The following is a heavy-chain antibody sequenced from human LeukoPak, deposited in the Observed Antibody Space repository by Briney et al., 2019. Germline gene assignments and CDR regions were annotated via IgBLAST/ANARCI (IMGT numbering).Heavy chain of an antibody. V-gene: IGHV3-21*04. CDR1: GFTFSSYS. D-gene: IGHD6-19*01. CDR2: ISSSSSNT. CDR3: AKGIYSSGWSYFDY. Sequence: GGSLRLSCAASGFTFSSYSMNWVRQAPGKGLEWVSSISSSSSNTYYADSVKGRFTISRDNAKNSLYLQMNSLRAEDTAVYYCAKGIYSSGWSYFDYWGHGTLVTVSS. J-gene: IGHJ4*01.